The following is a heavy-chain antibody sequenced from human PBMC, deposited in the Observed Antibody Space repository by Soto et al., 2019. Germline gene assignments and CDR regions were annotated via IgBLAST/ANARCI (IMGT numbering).Heavy chain of an antibody. CDR3: AKGRGGSGSLTPRVDF. J-gene: IGHJ4*02. CDR2: ISGGGDTT. V-gene: IGHV3-23*01. D-gene: IGHD3-10*01. CDR1: GFTFNNYA. Sequence: EVQLLESGGGLVQPGGSLRLSCAASGFTFNNYAMTWVRQALGKGLEWVSSISGGGDTTSYADSVMGRFTGSRDGSKNTLYLQMSSMRAEDTALYYCAKGRGGSGSLTPRVDFWGQGTLVTVSS.